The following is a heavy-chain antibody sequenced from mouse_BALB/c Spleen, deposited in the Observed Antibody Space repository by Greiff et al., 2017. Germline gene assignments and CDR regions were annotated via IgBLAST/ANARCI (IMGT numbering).Heavy chain of an antibody. J-gene: IGHJ3*01. D-gene: IGHD1-1*01. CDR2: IYWDDDK. CDR3: ARNYYGSSFFAY. V-gene: IGHV8-12*01. CDR1: GFSLSTSGMG. Sequence: QVTLKESGPGILQPSQTLSLTCSFSGFSLSTSGMGVSWIRQPSGKGLEWLAHIYWDDDKRYNPSLKSWLTISKDTSRNQVFLKITSVDTADTATYYCARNYYGSSFFAYWGQGTLVTVSA.